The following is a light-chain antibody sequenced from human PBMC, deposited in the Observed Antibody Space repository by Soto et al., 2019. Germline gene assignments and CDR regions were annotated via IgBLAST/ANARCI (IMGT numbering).Light chain of an antibody. CDR3: QQYYNWPYT. J-gene: IGKJ2*01. V-gene: IGKV3-15*01. CDR1: QSVSSS. CDR2: GAS. Sequence: EIVMTQSPATLSVSPGERPTLSCRASQSVSSSLAWYQQKPGQAPRLLIYGASPRATGIPARFSGSGSGTEFTLTISSLQSEDFAVYYCQQYYNWPYTFGQGTKLEIK.